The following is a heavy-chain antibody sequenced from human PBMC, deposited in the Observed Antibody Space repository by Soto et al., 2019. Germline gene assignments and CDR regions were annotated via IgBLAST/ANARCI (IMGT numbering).Heavy chain of an antibody. CDR3: ARGSTGYSISWYRY. D-gene: IGHD6-13*01. CDR2: INYSGST. CDR1: GVSCIASA. V-gene: IGHV4-34*01. Sequence: SETLSLTCAVHGVSCIASAWTCIRQPPGKGLEWIGEINYSGSTYYNPSLESRVTISVDTSKNQFSLKLSSVTAADTAVYYCARGSTGYSISWYRYWGQGTLVTVS. J-gene: IGHJ4*02.